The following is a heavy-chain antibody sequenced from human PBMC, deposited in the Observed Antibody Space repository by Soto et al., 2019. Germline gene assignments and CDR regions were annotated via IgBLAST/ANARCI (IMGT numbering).Heavy chain of an antibody. CDR3: ARDIMPRLGFYQCGMDV. CDR1: GVTFSSYS. J-gene: IGHJ6*02. CDR2: ISSSGTAI. V-gene: IGHV3-48*02. D-gene: IGHD3-3*02. Sequence: GGSLRLSCAVSGVTFSSYSMNWVRQAPGKGLEWVSYISSSGTAIYSADSVKGRFTISRDNAKNSLYLQMNSLRDEDTAVYYCARDIMPRLGFYQCGMDVWGQGTTVTVSS.